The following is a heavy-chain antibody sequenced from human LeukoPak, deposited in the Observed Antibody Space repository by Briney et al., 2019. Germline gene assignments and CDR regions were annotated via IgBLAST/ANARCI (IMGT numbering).Heavy chain of an antibody. Sequence: GGSLRLSCAASGFTFSSYGMHWVRQAPGKGLEWVTFIRYDGSNKYYADSVKGRFTISRDNSKNTLYLQMNSLRAEDTAVYYCAKGYHGSGSYYTALFDYWGQGTLVTVSS. J-gene: IGHJ4*02. CDR3: AKGYHGSGSYYTALFDY. CDR1: GFTFSSYG. V-gene: IGHV3-30*02. D-gene: IGHD3-10*01. CDR2: IRYDGSNK.